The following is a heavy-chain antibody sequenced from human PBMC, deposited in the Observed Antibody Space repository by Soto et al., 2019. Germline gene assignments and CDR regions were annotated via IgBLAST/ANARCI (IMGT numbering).Heavy chain of an antibody. CDR3: ARGFGYCSGGSCLRFDP. D-gene: IGHD2-15*01. Sequence: SETLSLTCTVSGGSISSGGYYWSWIRQRPGKGLEWIGYIYYSGSTYYNPSLKSRVTISVDTSKNQFSLKLGSVTAADTAVYYCARGFGYCSGGSCLRFDPWGQGTLVTVSS. CDR2: IYYSGST. J-gene: IGHJ5*02. CDR1: GGSISSGGYY. V-gene: IGHV4-31*03.